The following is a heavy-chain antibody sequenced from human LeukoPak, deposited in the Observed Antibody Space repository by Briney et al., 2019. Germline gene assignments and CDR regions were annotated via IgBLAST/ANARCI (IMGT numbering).Heavy chain of an antibody. CDR1: GGSFSGYY. CDR2: INHSGST. D-gene: IGHD4-17*01. V-gene: IGHV4-34*01. CDR3: ARPTMTTGRSAFDI. Sequence: PSETLSLTCAVYGGSFSGYYWSWIRQPPGKGLEWIGEINHSGSTNYNPSLKSRVTISVDTSKNQFSLKLSSVTAADTAVYYCARPTMTTGRSAFDIWGQGPMVTVSS. J-gene: IGHJ3*02.